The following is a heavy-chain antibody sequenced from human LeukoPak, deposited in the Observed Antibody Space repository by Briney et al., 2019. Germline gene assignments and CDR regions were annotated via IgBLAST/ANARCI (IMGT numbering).Heavy chain of an antibody. CDR2: VYYSGST. D-gene: IGHD6-6*01. V-gene: IGHV4-59*08. Sequence: SEALSLTCTVSGGSISSLYWSWIRQPPGKGLEWIGSVYYSGSTNYNPSLKSPVAISLDTSNNQFSLRLGSVTAADTAVYYCARWRYSCSSGWFDTWGQGTLVTVSS. J-gene: IGHJ5*02. CDR3: ARWRYSCSSGWFDT. CDR1: GGSISSLY.